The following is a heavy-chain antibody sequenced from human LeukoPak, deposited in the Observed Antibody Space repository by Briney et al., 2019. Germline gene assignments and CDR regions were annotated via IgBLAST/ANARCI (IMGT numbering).Heavy chain of an antibody. V-gene: IGHV3-7*03. J-gene: IGHJ4*02. CDR1: GFSFSNYW. Sequence: PGGSLRLSCAASGFSFSNYWMSRVRQAPGKGLEWVANINQDGNGKYYVESVKGRFTISRDNAENSLYLQMNSLRADDTAVYFCARDRDGEDYWGQGTLVTVSS. D-gene: IGHD3-10*01. CDR3: ARDRDGEDY. CDR2: INQDGNGK.